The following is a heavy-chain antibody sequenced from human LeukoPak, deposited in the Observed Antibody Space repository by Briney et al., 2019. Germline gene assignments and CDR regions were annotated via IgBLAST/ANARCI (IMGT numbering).Heavy chain of an antibody. Sequence: PGGSLRLSCAASGFTFNTYSMNWVRQAPGKGLEWVSSISSRSSYYVYYADSVKGRFTISRDNAKNSLYLQMDSLRAEVTTVYYCVRDPHIVVVPAARVYYFDYWGQGTLVTVSS. V-gene: IGHV3-21*01. D-gene: IGHD2-2*01. J-gene: IGHJ4*02. CDR3: VRDPHIVVVPAARVYYFDY. CDR2: ISSRSSYYV. CDR1: GFTFNTYS.